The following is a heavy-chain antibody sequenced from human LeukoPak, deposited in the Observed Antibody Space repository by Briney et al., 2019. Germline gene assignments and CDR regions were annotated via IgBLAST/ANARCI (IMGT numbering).Heavy chain of an antibody. V-gene: IGHV3-23*01. CDR2: ISGSGDST. CDR1: GFTFSSYA. Sequence: GGSLRLSCAASGFTFSSYAMSWVRQAPGKGLEWVSAISGSGDSTYYADSVKGRFTISRDNSKNTLYLQMNSLRAEDTAVYYCAKDLLSNYYGSGTGWGFDYWGQGTLVTVSS. J-gene: IGHJ4*02. CDR3: AKDLLSNYYGSGTGWGFDY. D-gene: IGHD3-10*01.